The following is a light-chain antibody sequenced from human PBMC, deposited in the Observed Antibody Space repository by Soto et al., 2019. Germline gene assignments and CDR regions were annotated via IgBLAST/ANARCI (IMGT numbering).Light chain of an antibody. V-gene: IGKV2-30*01. CDR2: KVS. Sequence: DGVMTQSPLSLPVTLGQPASISCRSSQSLVYSDGNTYLNWFQQRPCQSPRRRISKVSNRDSGGLDRFSGSGSGTEITLTISRVEAEDVVVYYCMQGKHLPRTVGQGTKVEIK. CDR3: MQGKHLPRT. CDR1: QSLVYSDGNTY. J-gene: IGKJ1*01.